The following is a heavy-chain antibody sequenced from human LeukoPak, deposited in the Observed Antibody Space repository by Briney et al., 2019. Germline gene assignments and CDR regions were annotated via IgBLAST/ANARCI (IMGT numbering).Heavy chain of an antibody. CDR3: ARARSSYGYGDAFDI. J-gene: IGHJ3*02. CDR2: ISYDGSSK. V-gene: IGHV3-30*04. CDR1: GFTFSTYA. Sequence: GGSLRLSCAASGFTFSTYAMHWVRQAPGKGLEWVAVISYDGSSKYYADPVKGRFTISRDNSKNTLYLQMNSLRAEDTAVYYCARARSSYGYGDAFDIWGQGTMVTVSS. D-gene: IGHD5-18*01.